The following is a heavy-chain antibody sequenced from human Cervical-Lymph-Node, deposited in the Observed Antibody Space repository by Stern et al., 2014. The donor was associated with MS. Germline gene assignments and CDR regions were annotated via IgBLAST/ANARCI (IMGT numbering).Heavy chain of an antibody. CDR1: GFTFSDLY. CDR3: ARHQEYQLVGGNFSYGMDV. CDR2: ISGRGTIK. Sequence: QVQLVESGGGLVKPGGSLRLSCAASGFTFSDLYMSWIRQAPGRGLEYVSSISGRGTIKFYADSVKGRFTDSRDNTKNVLLLQMNNRRAEDTAVYYCARHQEYQLVGGNFSYGMDVWGQGTTVTVS. D-gene: IGHD2-2*01. V-gene: IGHV3-11*01. J-gene: IGHJ6*02.